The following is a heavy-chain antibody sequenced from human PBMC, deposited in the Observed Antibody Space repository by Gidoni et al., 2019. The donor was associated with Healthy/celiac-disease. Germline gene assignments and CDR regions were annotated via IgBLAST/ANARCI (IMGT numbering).Heavy chain of an antibody. V-gene: IGHV2-5*02. Sequence: QITLYESCPTLMKPKQTLTLTCTFSGFSLTRSGAGMGWIRQPPGKAMEWLGVIYWDDERSYSPSLKTRLTITKDNSNYQVGLTMTNMEPVDTATYYCAHRRPDTSGEGPGRDAYDFWGQGTRVTVS. CDR3: AHRRPDTSGEGPGRDAYDF. CDR2: IYWDDER. CDR1: GFSLTRSGAG. J-gene: IGHJ3*01. D-gene: IGHD2-15*01.